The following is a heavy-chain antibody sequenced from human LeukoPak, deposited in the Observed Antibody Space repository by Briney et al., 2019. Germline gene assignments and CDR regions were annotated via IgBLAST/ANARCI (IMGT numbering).Heavy chain of an antibody. Sequence: GGSLRLSCAASGFTFSSYAMHWVRQAPGKGLEWVAVISYDGSNKYYADSVKGRFTISRDNSKNTLYLQMNSLRAEDTAVYYCARVSSSGWYGAAYYFDYWGQGTLVTVSS. J-gene: IGHJ4*02. V-gene: IGHV3-30-3*01. D-gene: IGHD6-19*01. CDR3: ARVSSSGWYGAAYYFDY. CDR1: GFTFSSYA. CDR2: ISYDGSNK.